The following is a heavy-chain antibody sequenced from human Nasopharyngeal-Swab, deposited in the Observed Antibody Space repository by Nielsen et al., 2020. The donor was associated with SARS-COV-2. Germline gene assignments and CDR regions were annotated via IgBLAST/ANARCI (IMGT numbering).Heavy chain of an antibody. CDR2: ISPTSDYI. CDR1: GFTFSSYT. CDR3: ARYCSTTSCPRGFDY. V-gene: IGHV3-21*01. J-gene: IGHJ4*02. D-gene: IGHD2-2*01. Sequence: GGSLRLSCAASGFTFSSYTMNWVRQAPGKGLEWVSSISPTSDYIYYAESVKGRFTISRDNAKNSLSLQMNSLRAEDTAVYYCARYCSTTSCPRGFDYWGQGTLVTVSS.